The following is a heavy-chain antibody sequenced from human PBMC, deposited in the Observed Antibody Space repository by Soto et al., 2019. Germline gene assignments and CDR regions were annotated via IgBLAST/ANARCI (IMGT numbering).Heavy chain of an antibody. Sequence: GESLKISCKGSGYSFTSYWISWVRQMPGKGLEWMGRIDPSDSYTNYSPSFQGHVTISADKSISTAYLQWSSLKASDNAMYYCARERYQRDVWFDPWGQGTLVTVSS. CDR3: ARERYQRDVWFDP. J-gene: IGHJ5*02. V-gene: IGHV5-10-1*01. CDR2: IDPSDSYT. CDR1: GYSFTSYW. D-gene: IGHD2-2*01.